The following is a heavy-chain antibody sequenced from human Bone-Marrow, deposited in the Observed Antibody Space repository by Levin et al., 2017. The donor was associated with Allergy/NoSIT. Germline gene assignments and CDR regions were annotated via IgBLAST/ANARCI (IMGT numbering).Heavy chain of an antibody. CDR1: GFSFRSFG. V-gene: IGHV3-30*18. Sequence: GGSLRLSCAASGFSFRSFGMHWVRQAPGKGLEWVAVISYDESDKFYADSVKGRFTISRDNTKNTLSLQMNSLRSEDAAVYYCAKDVVFGTSSWSLDFWGQGTLVTVSS. CDR2: ISYDESDK. D-gene: IGHD6-13*01. CDR3: AKDVVFGTSSWSLDF. J-gene: IGHJ4*02.